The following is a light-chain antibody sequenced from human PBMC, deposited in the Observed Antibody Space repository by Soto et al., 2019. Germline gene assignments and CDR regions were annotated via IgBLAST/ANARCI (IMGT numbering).Light chain of an antibody. CDR2: GAV. CDR1: QSVGGA. J-gene: IGKJ2*01. V-gene: IGKV3-15*01. Sequence: EIVMTQSPVTLSVSPGARATLSCRASQSVGGALAWYQQIPGQAPRLLIYGAVTRATGVAARCSGGGSGTEFTLTVDSLRSEDLAIYYCQQYYAWPRTFGQGTKLEI. CDR3: QQYYAWPRT.